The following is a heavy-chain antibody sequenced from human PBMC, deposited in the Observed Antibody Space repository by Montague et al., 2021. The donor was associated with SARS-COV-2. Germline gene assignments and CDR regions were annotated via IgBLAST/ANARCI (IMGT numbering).Heavy chain of an antibody. J-gene: IGHJ6*02. D-gene: IGHD6-19*01. CDR3: ARDLRQWLADYYYYGLDV. CDR1: GDSISSNNW. Sequence: SETLSLTCAVSGDSISSNNWWNWVRQAPGKGLEWIGETYHGGSTNYNPSLKSRVTISVDKTKNQLYLKMRSVTAADTAVYYCARDLRQWLADYYYYGLDVGGQGTTVTVSS. V-gene: IGHV4-4*02. CDR2: TYHGGST.